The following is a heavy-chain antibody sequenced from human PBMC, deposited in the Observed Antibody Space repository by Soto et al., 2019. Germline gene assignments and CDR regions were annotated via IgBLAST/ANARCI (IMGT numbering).Heavy chain of an antibody. J-gene: IGHJ4*02. D-gene: IGHD3-10*01. Sequence: SETLSLTCTVSGGSISSGGYDWSWIRQHPGKGLEWIGYIYYSGSTYYNPSLKSRVTISVDTSKNQFSLKLSSVTAADTAVYYCARVGDYYGSGSPNRGDYWGQGTLVTVSS. CDR3: ARVGDYYGSGSPNRGDY. CDR2: IYYSGST. CDR1: GGSISSGGYD. V-gene: IGHV4-31*03.